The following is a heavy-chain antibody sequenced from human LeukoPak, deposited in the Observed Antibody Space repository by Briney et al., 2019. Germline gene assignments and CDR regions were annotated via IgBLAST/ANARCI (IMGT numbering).Heavy chain of an antibody. V-gene: IGHV3-23*01. CDR1: GFTFSSYA. Sequence: GGSLRLSCAASGFTFSSYAKAWVRQTPGKGLEWVSSISGSGGSTNYADSVKDHFTISRDNSKNTLYVQMDSLRVEDSAVYYCAKLPVMGSGYFDSSGYFDYWGQGALVIVSS. D-gene: IGHD3-22*01. J-gene: IGHJ4*02. CDR2: ISGSGGST. CDR3: AKLPVMGSGYFDSSGYFDY.